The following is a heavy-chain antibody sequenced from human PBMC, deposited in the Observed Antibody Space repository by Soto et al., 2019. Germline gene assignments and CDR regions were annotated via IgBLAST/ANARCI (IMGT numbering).Heavy chain of an antibody. CDR2: INAGNGNT. Sequence: ASVKVSCKASGYTFTSYGISWVRQAPGQRLEWMGWINAGNGNTKYSQKFQGRVTITRDTSASTAYMELSSLRSEDTAVYYCARGSLFNWFDPWGQGTLVTVSS. CDR3: ARGSLFNWFDP. CDR1: GYTFTSYG. J-gene: IGHJ5*02. V-gene: IGHV1-3*01.